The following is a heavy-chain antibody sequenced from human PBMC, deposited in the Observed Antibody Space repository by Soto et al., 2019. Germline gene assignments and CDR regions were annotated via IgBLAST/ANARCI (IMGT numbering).Heavy chain of an antibody. J-gene: IGHJ4*02. D-gene: IGHD6-19*01. Sequence: GASVKVSCKASGGTFSSYAISWVRQAPGRGLEWMGGIIPIFGTANYAQKFQGRVTITADESTSTAYMELSSLRSEDTAVYYCARDIAVAGIPRPFDYWGQGTLVTVSS. CDR1: GGTFSSYA. V-gene: IGHV1-69*13. CDR2: IIPIFGTA. CDR3: ARDIAVAGIPRPFDY.